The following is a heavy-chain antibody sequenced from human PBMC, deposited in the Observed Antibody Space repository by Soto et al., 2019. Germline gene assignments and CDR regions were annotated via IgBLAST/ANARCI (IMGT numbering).Heavy chain of an antibody. CDR1: GFSFSAYT. D-gene: IGHD6-13*01. V-gene: IGHV3-30-3*01. J-gene: IGHJ6*02. CDR2: ISFGGNSK. Sequence: QVQLVESGGGVVQPGRSLRLSCAASGFSFSAYTMHWVRQVPGKGLEWVAVISFGGNSKYYADSVKGSFTISRYNSDNTLYLQMNNLREDDTALYYCARAGYSSSQGDYYYGMDVWGQGTTVTVSS. CDR3: ARAGYSSSQGDYYYGMDV.